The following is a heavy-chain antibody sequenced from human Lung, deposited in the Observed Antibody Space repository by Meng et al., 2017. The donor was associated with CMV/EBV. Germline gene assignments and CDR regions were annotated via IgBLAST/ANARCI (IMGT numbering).Heavy chain of an antibody. CDR3: AREREDIVATGYFDY. J-gene: IGHJ4*02. V-gene: IGHV4-59*01. D-gene: IGHD5-12*01. CDR1: GGSISSYY. Sequence: SXTXSLXCTVSGGSISSYYWSWIRQPPGKGLEWIGYIYYSGSTNYNPSLKSRVTISVDTSKNQFSLKLSSVTAADTAVYYCAREREDIVATGYFDYWGQGTLVTVSS. CDR2: IYYSGST.